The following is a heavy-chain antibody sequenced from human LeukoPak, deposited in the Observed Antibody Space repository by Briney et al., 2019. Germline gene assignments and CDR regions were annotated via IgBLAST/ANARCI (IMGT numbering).Heavy chain of an antibody. CDR3: ARDSRIAAPFGP. CDR1: GFTVSSYS. D-gene: IGHD6-6*01. Sequence: PGPSLTPSLPPAGFTVSSYSTHWARQAAGKGLGWVTFISYDGRNKYYALSMKGRFSIATDTSTNTMYLQINSDRTERTAMSFCARDSRIAAPFGPWGQGTLVTVSP. V-gene: IGHV3-30*04. CDR2: ISYDGRNK. J-gene: IGHJ5*02.